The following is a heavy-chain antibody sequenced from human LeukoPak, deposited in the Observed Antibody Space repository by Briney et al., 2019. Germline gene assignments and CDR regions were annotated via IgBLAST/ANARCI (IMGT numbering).Heavy chain of an antibody. V-gene: IGHV3-66*01. D-gene: IGHD3-10*01. CDR3: AREAYYYGSGSYKDAFDI. Sequence: GGSLRLSCAASGFTVSSNYMSWVRQAPGKGLEWVSVIYSGGSTYYADSVKGRFTISRDNSKNTLYLQMNSLRAEDTAVYYCAREAYYYGSGSYKDAFDIWGQGTMVTVSS. J-gene: IGHJ3*02. CDR2: IYSGGST. CDR1: GFTVSSNY.